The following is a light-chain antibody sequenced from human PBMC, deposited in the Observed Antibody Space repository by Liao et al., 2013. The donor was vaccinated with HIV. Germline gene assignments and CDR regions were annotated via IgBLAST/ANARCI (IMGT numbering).Light chain of an antibody. CDR1: KLGDKY. CDR2: QDI. Sequence: YELTQPPSVSVSPGQTASITCSGDKLGDKYTSWHQQKPGQSPVLVIYQDIKRPSWIPERFSGSNSGNTATLTISRVEAGDEADYYCQVWDTSSEQYVFGTGTKVTVL. V-gene: IGLV3-1*01. J-gene: IGLJ1*01. CDR3: QVWDTSSEQYV.